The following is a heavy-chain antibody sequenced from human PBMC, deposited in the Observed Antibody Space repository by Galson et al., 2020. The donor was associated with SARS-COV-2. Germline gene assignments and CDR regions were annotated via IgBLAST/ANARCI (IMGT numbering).Heavy chain of an antibody. CDR2: IYYSGST. J-gene: IGHJ4*02. V-gene: IGHV4-39*01. CDR1: GGSISSSSYY. Sequence: ASETLSLTCTVSGGSISSSSYYWGWIRQPPGKGLEWIGSIYYSGSTYYNPSLKSRVTISVDTSKNQFSLKLSSVTAADTAVYYCASGGGPYYGSGSYYSIDYWGQGTLVTVSS. D-gene: IGHD3-10*01. CDR3: ASGGGPYYGSGSYYSIDY.